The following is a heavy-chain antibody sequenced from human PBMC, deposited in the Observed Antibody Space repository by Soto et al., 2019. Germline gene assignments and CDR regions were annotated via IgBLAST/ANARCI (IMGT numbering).Heavy chain of an antibody. CDR1: GVTFSSYA. V-gene: IGHV3-23*01. J-gene: IGHJ5*02. CDR2: ISGSGGST. CDR3: AKDSPFKQQSGYSRTSWFDP. D-gene: IGHD6-13*01. Sequence: AGGSLRLSCASSGVTFSSYAMSWVRQATGKGLEWVSAISGSGGSTYYADSVKGRFTISRDNSKNTLYLQMNSLRAEDTAVYYCAKDSPFKQQSGYSRTSWFDPWGQGTLVTVSS.